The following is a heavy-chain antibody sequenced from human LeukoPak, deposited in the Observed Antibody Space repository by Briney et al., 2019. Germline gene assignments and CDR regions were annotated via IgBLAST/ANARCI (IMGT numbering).Heavy chain of an antibody. CDR3: AKDTLRSAEGYF. J-gene: IGHJ4*02. Sequence: GGSLRLSCAASRFTFSSYSMNWVRQAPGKGLEWVSSISSSGSYIYYADSVKGRFTISRDNSKSTLYLQMDSLRAEDTAVYYCAKDTLRSAEGYFWGQGILVTVSS. V-gene: IGHV3-21*01. CDR2: ISSSGSYI. CDR1: RFTFSSYS. D-gene: IGHD3-22*01.